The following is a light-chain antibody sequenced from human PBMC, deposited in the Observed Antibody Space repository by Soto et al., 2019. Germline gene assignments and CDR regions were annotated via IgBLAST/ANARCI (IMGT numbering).Light chain of an antibody. Sequence: QSALTQPASVSGSPGQSITISCTGTSSDVGGYNYVSWYQQHPGKAPKLMIYEVSNRPSGVSNRFSGSKSGNTASLTISGLQAEDEADYYCSSYTAFSTDILFGGGTKVTVL. CDR2: EVS. V-gene: IGLV2-14*01. CDR3: SSYTAFSTDIL. J-gene: IGLJ2*01. CDR1: SSDVGGYNY.